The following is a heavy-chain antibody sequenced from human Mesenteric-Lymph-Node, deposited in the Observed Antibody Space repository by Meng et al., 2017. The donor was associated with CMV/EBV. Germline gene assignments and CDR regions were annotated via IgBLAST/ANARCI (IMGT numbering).Heavy chain of an antibody. J-gene: IGHJ5*02. V-gene: IGHV1-69*10. CDR3: ARHPGYSSSWSGWAWFDP. D-gene: IGHD6-13*01. CDR2: IIPILGIA. CDR1: EGTFSSYA. Sequence: SVKVSCKASEGTFSSYAISWVRQAPGQGLEWMGGIIPILGIANYAQKFQGRVTITADKSTSTAYMELSRLRSDDTAVYYCARHPGYSSSWSGWAWFDPWGQGTLVTVSS.